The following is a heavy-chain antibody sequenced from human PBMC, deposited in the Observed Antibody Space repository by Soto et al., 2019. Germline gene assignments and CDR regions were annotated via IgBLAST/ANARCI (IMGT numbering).Heavy chain of an antibody. V-gene: IGHV5-51*01. D-gene: IGHD4-4*01. CDR3: ARHSHDYSNYIVGMDV. Sequence: GESLKISCKGSGYSFTSYWIGWVRQMPGKGLEWMGIIYPGDSDTRYSPSFQGQVTISADKSISTAYLQWSSLKASDTAMYYCARHSHDYSNYIVGMDVWGQGTTVTVSS. J-gene: IGHJ6*02. CDR1: GYSFTSYW. CDR2: IYPGDSDT.